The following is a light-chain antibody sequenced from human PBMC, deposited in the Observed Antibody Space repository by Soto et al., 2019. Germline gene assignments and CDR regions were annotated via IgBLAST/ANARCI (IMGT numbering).Light chain of an antibody. Sequence: QSVLTQPPSASGSPGQSVTISCTGTSSDVGDYNYVSWYQQHPGKAPKLMIYEVSKRPSGVPDRFSGSRSGSTASLTVSGLQAEDEADYYCSSYAGINNFGVFGTGTKVTVL. CDR2: EVS. J-gene: IGLJ1*01. CDR3: SSYAGINNFGV. V-gene: IGLV2-8*01. CDR1: SSDVGDYNY.